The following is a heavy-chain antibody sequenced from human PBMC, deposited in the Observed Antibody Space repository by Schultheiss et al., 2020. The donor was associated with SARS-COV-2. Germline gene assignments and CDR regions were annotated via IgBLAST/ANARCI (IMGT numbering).Heavy chain of an antibody. D-gene: IGHD5-24*01. CDR1: GGSFSGYY. CDR2: INHSGST. CDR3: ARRQFYYYGMDV. Sequence: SETLSLTCAVYGGSFSGYYWTWIRQSPGKGLEWIGEINHSGSTDYNPSLKSRVTISLDTSKNQFSLNLTAVTAADTAVYYCARRQFYYYGMDVWGQGTTVTVSS. V-gene: IGHV4-34*01. J-gene: IGHJ6*02.